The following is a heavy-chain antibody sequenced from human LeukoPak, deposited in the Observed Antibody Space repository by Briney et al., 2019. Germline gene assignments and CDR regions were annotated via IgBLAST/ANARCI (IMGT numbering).Heavy chain of an antibody. Sequence: ASVKVSCKASGYTFTSYYMHWVRQAPGQGLEWMGIINPSGGSTSYAQKFQGRVTMTRDTSTSTVYMELSSLRSEDTAVYYCARDPRRGGIAAAGPFDYWGQGTLVTVSS. CDR1: GYTFTSYY. CDR3: ARDPRRGGIAAAGPFDY. D-gene: IGHD6-13*01. J-gene: IGHJ4*02. V-gene: IGHV1-46*01. CDR2: INPSGGST.